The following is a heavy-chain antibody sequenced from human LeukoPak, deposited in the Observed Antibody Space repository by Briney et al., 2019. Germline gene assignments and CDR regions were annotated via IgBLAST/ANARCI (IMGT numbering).Heavy chain of an antibody. D-gene: IGHD4-17*01. Sequence: SETLSLTCSVSGVSISGYYWSWIRQPPGKGLEWIGYIYHSGSTDYNPLLKSRVTMSVDTSKNQFSLKLSSVTAADTAVYYCATTVTTAFDYWGQGTLVTVSS. CDR1: GVSISGYY. J-gene: IGHJ4*02. V-gene: IGHV4-59*12. CDR2: IYHSGST. CDR3: ATTVTTAFDY.